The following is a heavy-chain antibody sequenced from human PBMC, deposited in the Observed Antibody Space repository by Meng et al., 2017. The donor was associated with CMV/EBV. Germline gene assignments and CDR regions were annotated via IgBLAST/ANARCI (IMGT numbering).Heavy chain of an antibody. CDR1: GFNFSSYW. CDR3: ARDDIVVPPGFDY. Sequence: CAASGFNFSSYWMHWVRQAPGKGLVWVSRINSDGSSTSYADSVKGRFTISRDNAKNTLYLQMNSLRAEDTAVYYCARDDIVVPPGFDYWGQGTLVTVSS. D-gene: IGHD2-2*01. J-gene: IGHJ4*02. CDR2: INSDGSST. V-gene: IGHV3-74*01.